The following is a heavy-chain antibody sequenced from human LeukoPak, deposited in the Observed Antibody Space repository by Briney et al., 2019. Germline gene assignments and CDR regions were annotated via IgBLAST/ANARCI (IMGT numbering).Heavy chain of an antibody. D-gene: IGHD6-13*01. CDR1: GFTFSSYG. CDR3: AKGPPSIAAVEYYFDY. V-gene: IGHV3-30*02. Sequence: PGGSLRLSCAASGFTFSSYGMHWVRQAPGKGLEWVAFIRYDGSNKYYADSVKGRFTISRDNSKNTLYLQMNSLRAEDTAVYYCAKGPPSIAAVEYYFDYWGQGTLVTVSS. CDR2: IRYDGSNK. J-gene: IGHJ4*02.